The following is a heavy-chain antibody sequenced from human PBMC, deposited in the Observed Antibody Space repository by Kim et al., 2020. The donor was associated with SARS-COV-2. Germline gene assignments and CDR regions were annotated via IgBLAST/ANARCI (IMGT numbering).Heavy chain of an antibody. CDR3: AIRSTSGWDYFHY. CDR2: ISDGGSGT. D-gene: IGHD6-19*01. J-gene: IGHJ4*02. CDR1: GFTFRSYA. V-gene: IGHV3-23*01. Sequence: GGSLRLSCEASGFTFRSYAMNWVRQAPGKSLEWVSTISDGGSGTHYADSVKRRFTISRDNSKNTLFLQMNSLRVEDTAVYYCAIRSTSGWDYFHYWGQGTLVAVSS.